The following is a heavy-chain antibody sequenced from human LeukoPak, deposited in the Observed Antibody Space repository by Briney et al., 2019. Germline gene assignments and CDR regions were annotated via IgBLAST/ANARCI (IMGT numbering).Heavy chain of an antibody. CDR2: ISSNGGST. J-gene: IGHJ4*02. Sequence: GGSLRLSCAASGFTFSSYAMHWVRQAPGKGLEYVSAISSNGGSTYYANSVKGRFTISRDNSKNTLYLQMNSLRAEDTAVYYCATPSPASVQPWSVPLGYWGQGTLVTVSS. CDR3: ATPSPASVQPWSVPLGY. D-gene: IGHD5-18*01. V-gene: IGHV3-64*01. CDR1: GFTFSSYA.